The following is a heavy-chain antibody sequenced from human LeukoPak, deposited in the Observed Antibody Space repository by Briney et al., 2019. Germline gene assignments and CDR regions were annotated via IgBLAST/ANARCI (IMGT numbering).Heavy chain of an antibody. CDR1: GGSISSSSYY. J-gene: IGHJ4*02. CDR2: IYHSGST. CDR3: ASYGGNSGDHFDY. D-gene: IGHD4-23*01. Sequence: SETLSLTCTVSGGSISSSSYYWGWIRQPPGKGLEWIGYIYHSGSTYYNPSLKSRVTISVDRSKNQFSLKLSSVTAADTAVYYCASYGGNSGDHFDYWGQGTLVTVSS. V-gene: IGHV4-39*07.